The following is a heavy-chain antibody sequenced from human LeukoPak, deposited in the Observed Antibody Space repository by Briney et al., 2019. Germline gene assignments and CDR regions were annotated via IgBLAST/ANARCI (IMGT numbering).Heavy chain of an antibody. CDR1: GYTFNTHG. D-gene: IGHD3-9*01. CDR3: ARENQFFDWSFDF. V-gene: IGHV1-18*01. CDR2: INPVNGNT. J-gene: IGHJ4*02. Sequence: ASVKVSCKASGYTFNTHGICWVRQAPGQGLEYMGWINPVNGNTNYTQKLQGRVTMTIDRVTSTAYMELRSLKSDDTAVYFYARENQFFDWSFDFWGQGTVVTVSS.